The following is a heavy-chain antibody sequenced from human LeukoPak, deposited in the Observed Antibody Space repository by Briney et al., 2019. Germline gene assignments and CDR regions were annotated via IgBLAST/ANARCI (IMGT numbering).Heavy chain of an antibody. J-gene: IGHJ4*02. D-gene: IGHD3-22*01. V-gene: IGHV4-59*08. CDR3: ARLYYDSSGCYFDY. Sequence: PSETLSLTCTVSGGSISSYYWSWIRQPPGKGLEWIGYIYYSGSTNYNPSLKSRVTISVDTSKNQSSLKLSSVTAADTAVYYCARLYYDSSGCYFDYWGQGTLVTVSS. CDR1: GGSISSYY. CDR2: IYYSGST.